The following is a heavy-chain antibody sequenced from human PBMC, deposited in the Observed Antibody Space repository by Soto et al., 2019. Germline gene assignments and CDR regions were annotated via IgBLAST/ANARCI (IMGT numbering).Heavy chain of an antibody. CDR3: ARGAPAWGYYDSSGYYWGG. J-gene: IGHJ4*01. D-gene: IGHD3-22*01. CDR1: GGSISSGDYY. Sequence: QVQLQESGPGLVKPSQTLSLTCTVSGGSISSGDYYWSWIRQPPGKGLEWIGYIYYSGSTYYNPSLKGRFTISVNPSKTLFPLKLGSVTAADTAVYYWARGAPAWGYYDSSGYYWGGWGHGTLVTVSS. CDR2: IYYSGST. V-gene: IGHV4-30-4*01.